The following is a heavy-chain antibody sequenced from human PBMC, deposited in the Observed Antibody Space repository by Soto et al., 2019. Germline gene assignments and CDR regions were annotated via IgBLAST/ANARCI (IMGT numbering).Heavy chain of an antibody. CDR2: IYYSGTT. D-gene: IGHD3-10*01. J-gene: IGHJ4*02. V-gene: IGHV4-59*01. CDR1: GGSISGYY. CDR3: AGKPSFGSGATVVAY. Sequence: QVQLQESGPGLVRPSATLSLTCTGSGGSISGYYWSWIGQPPGKGLEWIENIYYSGTTSYNPSLSSRGTMSGDPSQDQFSLRVHPLTAADPAVHYCAGKPSFGSGATVVAYWGQGTLVTVSS.